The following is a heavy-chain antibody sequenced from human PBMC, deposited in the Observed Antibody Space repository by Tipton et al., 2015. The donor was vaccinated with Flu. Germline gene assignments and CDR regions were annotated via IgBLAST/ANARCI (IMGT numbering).Heavy chain of an antibody. D-gene: IGHD3-10*02. CDR3: ARLSYYDVDLKNFYFDY. Sequence: TLSLTCTVSSGSIRSTNYFCAWIRQPPGKGLELIRSIYPSGSTYYNPSLKSRVTISVDTSKKQFSLKLRSVTAADTAVYYCARLSYYDVDLKNFYFDYWGQGTLVTVSS. CDR1: SGSIRSTNYF. CDR2: IYPSGST. J-gene: IGHJ4*02. V-gene: IGHV4-39*01.